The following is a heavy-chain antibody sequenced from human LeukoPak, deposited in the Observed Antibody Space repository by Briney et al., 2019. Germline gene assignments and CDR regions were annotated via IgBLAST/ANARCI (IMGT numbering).Heavy chain of an antibody. CDR2: ISYDGSNK. Sequence: PGRSLRLSCGASGITFSSYGMHWVRQAPGKGLEWVASISYDGSNKYYADSVKGRFTISRDNSKNTLFLQMNSLRAEDTAVYYCAKDNPVLSYVKGGFDYWGQGTLVTVSS. CDR3: AKDNPVLSYVKGGFDY. V-gene: IGHV3-30*18. J-gene: IGHJ4*02. CDR1: GITFSSYG. D-gene: IGHD5-18*01.